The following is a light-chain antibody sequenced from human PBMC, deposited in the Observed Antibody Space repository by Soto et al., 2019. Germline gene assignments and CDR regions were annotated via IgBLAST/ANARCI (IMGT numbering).Light chain of an antibody. J-gene: IGLJ2*01. Sequence: NFMLTQPHSVSESPGKTVTISCTRSSGSIASNYVQWYQQRPGSAPTTVIYEDNQRPSGGPDRFSCAIDSSSNSASLTISGLKTEDEADYYCQSSDSSNVVFGGGTKLTVL. CDR3: QSSDSSNVV. V-gene: IGLV6-57*04. CDR2: EDN. CDR1: SGSIASNY.